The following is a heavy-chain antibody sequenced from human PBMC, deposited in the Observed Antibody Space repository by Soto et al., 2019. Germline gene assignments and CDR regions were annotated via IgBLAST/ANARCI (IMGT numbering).Heavy chain of an antibody. Sequence: SETLSLTCAVYGGSFSGYYWSWIRQPPGKGLEWIGEINHSGSTNYNPSLKSRVTISVDTSKNQFSLKLSSVTAADTAVYYCARGRNYDILTGSNLDYWGQGTLVTVSS. CDR2: INHSGST. V-gene: IGHV4-34*01. D-gene: IGHD3-9*01. J-gene: IGHJ4*02. CDR1: GGSFSGYY. CDR3: ARGRNYDILTGSNLDY.